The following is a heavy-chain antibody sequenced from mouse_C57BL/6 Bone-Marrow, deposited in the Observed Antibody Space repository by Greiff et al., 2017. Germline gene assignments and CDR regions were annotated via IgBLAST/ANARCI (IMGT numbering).Heavy chain of an antibody. J-gene: IGHJ2*01. CDR1: GYTFTDYN. CDR2: INPNNGGT. V-gene: IGHV1-22*01. CDR3: ARLGLLPLYYFDY. D-gene: IGHD2-3*01. Sequence: VQLQQSGPELVKPGASVKMSCKASGYTFTDYNMHWVKQSHGKSLEWIGYINPNNGGTSYNQKFKGKATLTVNKSSSTAYMELRSLTSEDSAVYYWARLGLLPLYYFDYWGQGTTLTVSS.